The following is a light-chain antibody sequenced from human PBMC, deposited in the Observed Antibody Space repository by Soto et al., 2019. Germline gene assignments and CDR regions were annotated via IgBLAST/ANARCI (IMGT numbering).Light chain of an antibody. CDR2: SSS. V-gene: IGKV3-15*01. CDR1: QSISTN. J-gene: IGKJ1*01. Sequence: DIEMTQSPPILSVSPGEGATLSCRASQSISTNLAWYQHIPGQAPRLLIVSSSRRPTDVPARFSGSGSGTDFTLTSSSLQSDDSAFYYCQQYNNLPPTFGQGTKVEVK. CDR3: QQYNNLPPT.